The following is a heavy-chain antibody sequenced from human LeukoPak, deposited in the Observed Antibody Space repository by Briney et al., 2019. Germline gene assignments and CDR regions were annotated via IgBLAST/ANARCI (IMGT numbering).Heavy chain of an antibody. D-gene: IGHD2-2*03. CDR2: ISGSGGST. Sequence: GGSLRLSCAASGFTFSSYAMSWVRQAPGKGLEWVSAISGSGGSTYYADSLKGRFTISRDNSKNTLYLQMNSVRAEDTAVYYCAKGVGYCSSTSCYSGQFDYWGQGTLVTVSS. J-gene: IGHJ4*02. CDR3: AKGVGYCSSTSCYSGQFDY. CDR1: GFTFSSYA. V-gene: IGHV3-23*01.